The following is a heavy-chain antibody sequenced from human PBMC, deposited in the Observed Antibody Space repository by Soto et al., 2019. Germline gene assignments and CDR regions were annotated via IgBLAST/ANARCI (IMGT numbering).Heavy chain of an antibody. J-gene: IGHJ4*01. CDR2: IYHGGST. Sequence: QVQLQESGPGLVKPSQTLSLTCTVSGGSISSDDYYCIWIRQPPGKGLEWIGYIYHGGSTYYNPSLKSRITISVDTSKNQYSLKLTSLTAAVTAVYYCARGRAYYDSSGYYYIDHWVHGALVTVSS. CDR1: GGSISSDDYY. CDR3: ARGRAYYDSSGYYYIDH. D-gene: IGHD3-22*01. V-gene: IGHV4-30-4*01.